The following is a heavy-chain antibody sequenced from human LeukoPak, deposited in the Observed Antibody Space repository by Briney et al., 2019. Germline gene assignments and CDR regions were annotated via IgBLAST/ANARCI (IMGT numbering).Heavy chain of an antibody. D-gene: IGHD6-19*01. V-gene: IGHV1-8*01. CDR3: TRGSSGRRDN. CDR2: MNPNSGNT. Sequence: ASVKVTCKASGYTFTSCDINWVRQATGQGLEWMGWMNPNSGNTGYGQSFQGRITMTRDISIGTAYMELSNLTSEDTAIYYCTRGSSGRRDNWGQGTLVTVSA. CDR1: GYTFTSCD. J-gene: IGHJ4*02.